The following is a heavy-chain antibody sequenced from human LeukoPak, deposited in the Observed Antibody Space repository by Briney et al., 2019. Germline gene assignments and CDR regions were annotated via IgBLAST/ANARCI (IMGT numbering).Heavy chain of an antibody. CDR1: GFTFSSYS. CDR3: ARAGIAVAGIDY. D-gene: IGHD6-19*01. J-gene: IGHJ4*02. V-gene: IGHV3-21*01. CDR2: ISSSSSYI. Sequence: GGSLRLSCAASGFTFSSYSVNWVRQAPGKGLEWVSSISSSSSYIYYADSVKGRFTISRDNAKNSLYLQMNSLRAEDTAVYYCARAGIAVAGIDYWGQGTLVTVSS.